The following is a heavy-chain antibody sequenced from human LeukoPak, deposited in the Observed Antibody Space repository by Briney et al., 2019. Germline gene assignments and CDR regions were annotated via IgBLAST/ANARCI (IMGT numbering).Heavy chain of an antibody. CDR2: IYHSGST. D-gene: IGHD4-11*01. J-gene: IGHJ6*03. Sequence: SEALSLTCTVSGGSISSSSYYWGWIRQPPGKGLEWIGSIYHSGSTYYNPSLKSRVTISVDTSKNQFSLKLSSVTAADTAVYYCARDGRDYSVLYYYYYMDVWGKGTTVTVSS. V-gene: IGHV4-39*07. CDR1: GGSISSSSYY. CDR3: ARDGRDYSVLYYYYYMDV.